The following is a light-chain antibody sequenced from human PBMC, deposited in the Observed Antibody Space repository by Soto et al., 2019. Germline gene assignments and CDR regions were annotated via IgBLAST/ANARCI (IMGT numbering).Light chain of an antibody. V-gene: IGKV3-20*01. CDR3: HQSGNSPYT. Sequence: EIVLTQSPGTLSLSPGERASVSCRASQSVYTSYLAWFQQKPGQAPRLHIYGASNRATGIPDRFSGSGSGTDFTLTITRLEPEDFAVYFCHQSGNSPYTFGQGNKLEI. CDR1: QSVYTSY. J-gene: IGKJ2*01. CDR2: GAS.